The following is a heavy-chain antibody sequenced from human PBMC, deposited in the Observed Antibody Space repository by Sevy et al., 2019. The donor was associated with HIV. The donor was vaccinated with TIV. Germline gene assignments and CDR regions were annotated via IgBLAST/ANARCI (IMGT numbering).Heavy chain of an antibody. V-gene: IGHV4-59*13. CDR2: IYYSGST. CDR1: GGSISSYY. Sequence: SETLSLTCTVSGGSISSYYWSWIRQPPGKGLEWIGYIYYSGSTNYNPSLKSRITISVDTSQNQFSLKLSSVTAADTAVYYCAGDRVTGQLGHMDVGGQGTRVTVSS. D-gene: IGHD6-6*01. J-gene: IGHJ6*02. CDR3: AGDRVTGQLGHMDV.